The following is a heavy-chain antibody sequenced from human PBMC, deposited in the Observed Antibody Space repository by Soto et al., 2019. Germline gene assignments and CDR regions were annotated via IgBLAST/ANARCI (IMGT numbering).Heavy chain of an antibody. CDR2: IKEDGSEK. CDR3: ARDFQPNYGSSWAHH. Sequence: GGSLRLSCTGSGFTSSSYWMSWVRQAPGKGLKWVANIKEDGSEKNYVDSVQGRFTISRDNAKNILYLQMNSLRADDTAVYYCARDFQPNYGSSWAHHWGQGALVTVPS. CDR1: GFTSSSYW. D-gene: IGHD6-13*01. J-gene: IGHJ5*02. V-gene: IGHV3-7*01.